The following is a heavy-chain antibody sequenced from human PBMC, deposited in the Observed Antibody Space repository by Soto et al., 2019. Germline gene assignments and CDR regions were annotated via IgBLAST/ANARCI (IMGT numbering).Heavy chain of an antibody. Sequence: QVQLQQWGAGLLKPSETLSLTCAVYGGSLSGYYWSWIRQTPRKGLEWIGEINHSGSTNYNPSLKSRVTISVDTSKNQFSLKLSSVTAADTAVYYCARSGDYIWGSYRLSSSSFDYWGQGTLVTVSS. J-gene: IGHJ4*02. V-gene: IGHV4-34*01. CDR3: ARSGDYIWGSYRLSSSSFDY. CDR1: GGSLSGYY. D-gene: IGHD3-16*02. CDR2: INHSGST.